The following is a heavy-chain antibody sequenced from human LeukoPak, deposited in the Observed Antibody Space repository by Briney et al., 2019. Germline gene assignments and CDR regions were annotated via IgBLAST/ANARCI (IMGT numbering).Heavy chain of an antibody. CDR3: AKVDNWKYGHHDF. Sequence: GGSLRLPCAASGFTHSSYAMSWVRQAPGKGLEWVSSISGSDGTTYYADSVKGRFTISRDNSKYTLSLQMNSLRTEDTAVYYCAKVDNWKYGHHDFWGQGTLVTVSS. CDR1: GFTHSSYA. J-gene: IGHJ4*02. D-gene: IGHD1-1*01. V-gene: IGHV3-23*01. CDR2: ISGSDGTT.